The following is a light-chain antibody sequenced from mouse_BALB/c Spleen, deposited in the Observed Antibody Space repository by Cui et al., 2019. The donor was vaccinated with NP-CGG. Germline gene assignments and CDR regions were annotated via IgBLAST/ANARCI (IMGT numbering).Light chain of an antibody. CDR2: GTN. CDR3: ALWYSNHWV. J-gene: IGLJ1*01. CDR1: TGAVTTNNY. V-gene: IGLV1*01. Sequence: QAVVTQEFALTTSPGETATLNCRSRTGAVTTNNYANWVQEKPDHLFTGLIGGTNNRAPGVPARFSGSLIGNKAALTITGAQTEDEAIYFCALWYSNHWVFGGGTKLTVL.